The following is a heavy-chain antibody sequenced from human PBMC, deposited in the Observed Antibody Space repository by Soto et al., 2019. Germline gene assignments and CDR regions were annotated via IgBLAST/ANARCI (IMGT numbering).Heavy chain of an antibody. CDR3: GKAADKGAASYYFDH. J-gene: IGHJ4*02. D-gene: IGHD6-25*01. V-gene: IGHV3-30*18. CDR1: GFTFSRYG. Sequence: GGSLRLSCAASGFTFSRYGMHWVRQAPGKGLEWVAVISYDGGDKHYADSVKGRFTISRDNSKNTLYLQMNSLRAEDRAVYYCGKAADKGAASYYFDHWGQGTLVTVSS. CDR2: ISYDGGDK.